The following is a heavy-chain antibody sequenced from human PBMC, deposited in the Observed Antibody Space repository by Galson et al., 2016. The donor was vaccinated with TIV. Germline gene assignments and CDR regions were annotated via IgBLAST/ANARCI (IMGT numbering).Heavy chain of an antibody. J-gene: IGHJ3*01. CDR3: TSVKPVYAFDV. Sequence: VKVSCKVSGYRFTDYSVHWVQQAPGKGLEWMGVIDPVDGQATYAADFQGRVTFSADKSLDTAYLELTRLRSDDTAMYYCTSVKPVYAFDVWGQGTMVTVSS. V-gene: IGHV1-69-2*01. CDR2: IDPVDGQA. D-gene: IGHD1-14*01. CDR1: GYRFTDYS.